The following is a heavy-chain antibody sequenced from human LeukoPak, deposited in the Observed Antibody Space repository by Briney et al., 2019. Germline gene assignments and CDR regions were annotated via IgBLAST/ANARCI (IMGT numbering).Heavy chain of an antibody. CDR2: IYYSGST. CDR3: ACLPYCSSTSCSDY. Sequence: SETLSLTCTVSGGSISSGGYYWSWIRQHPGKGLEWFGYIYYSGSTYYNPSLKSRVTISVDTSKNQFSLKLSSVTAADTAVYYCACLPYCSSTSCSDYWGQGTLVTVSS. V-gene: IGHV4-31*03. CDR1: GGSISSGGYY. J-gene: IGHJ4*02. D-gene: IGHD2-2*01.